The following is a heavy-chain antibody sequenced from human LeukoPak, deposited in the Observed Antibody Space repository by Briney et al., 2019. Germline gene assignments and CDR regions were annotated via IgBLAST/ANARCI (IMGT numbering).Heavy chain of an antibody. CDR3: ARGRLWLDY. CDR1: GGSFSGYY. CDR2: INHSGST. J-gene: IGHJ4*02. Sequence: PSETLSLTCAVYGGSFSGYYWSWIRRPPGKGLEWIGEINHSGSTNYNPSLKSRVTISVDTSKNQFSLKLSSVTAANTAVYYCARGRLWLDYWGQGTLVTVSS. D-gene: IGHD5-18*01. V-gene: IGHV4-34*01.